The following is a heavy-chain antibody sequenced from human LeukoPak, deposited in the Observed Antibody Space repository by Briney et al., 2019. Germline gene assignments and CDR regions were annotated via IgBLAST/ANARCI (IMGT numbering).Heavy chain of an antibody. CDR1: GYTFTDYY. Sequence: PRSSVTVSCKASGYTFTDYYMHWLRQAPGQTFEWLAWINPKSGDTHYTQKFQGRVTVTTDTSITSVYMELSGLQSDDTAVYYCVRDLTGGSGDWGQGTLVTVSS. CDR3: VRDLTGGSGD. CDR2: INPKSGDT. V-gene: IGHV1-2*02. J-gene: IGHJ4*02. D-gene: IGHD6-19*01.